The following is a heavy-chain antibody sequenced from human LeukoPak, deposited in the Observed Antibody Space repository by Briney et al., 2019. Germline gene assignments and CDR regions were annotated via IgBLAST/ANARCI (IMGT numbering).Heavy chain of an antibody. Sequence: GGSLRLSCAASGFTFSSYTMNWVRQAPGKGLEWVSSISSSSSYIYYADSLKGRFTISRDNAKNSLYLQMNSLRAEDTAAYYCAKDGGMLTGVPNWFDPWGQGTLVTVSS. CDR2: ISSSSSYI. CDR3: AKDGGMLTGVPNWFDP. CDR1: GFTFSSYT. J-gene: IGHJ5*02. D-gene: IGHD3-16*01. V-gene: IGHV3-21*01.